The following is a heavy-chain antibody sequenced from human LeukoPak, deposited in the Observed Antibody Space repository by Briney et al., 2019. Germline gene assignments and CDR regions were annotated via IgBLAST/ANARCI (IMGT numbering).Heavy chain of an antibody. Sequence: ASVKVSCKASGGTFSSYAISWVRQAPGQGLEWMGRIIPILGIANYAQKFQGRVTITADKSTSTAYMELSSLRSEDTAVYYCAKEGVGEPSYWYLDLWGRGTLVTVSS. V-gene: IGHV1-69*04. CDR3: AKEGVGEPSYWYLDL. J-gene: IGHJ2*01. D-gene: IGHD1-14*01. CDR1: GGTFSSYA. CDR2: IIPILGIA.